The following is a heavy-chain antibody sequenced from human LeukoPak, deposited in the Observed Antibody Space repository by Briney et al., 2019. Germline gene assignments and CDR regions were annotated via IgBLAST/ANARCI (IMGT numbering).Heavy chain of an antibody. J-gene: IGHJ4*02. D-gene: IGHD6-6*01. CDR2: IKSDGSST. CDR3: ARTDSNIAARRIGFDS. V-gene: IGHV3-74*01. Sequence: QTGGSLRLSCAASGFTFRSYWMHWVRLPPGKGLVWVSRIKSDGSSTSYADFVKGRFTISRDNAKNTLYLQMNSLRAEDTAVYYCARTDSNIAARRIGFDSWGQGTLVTVSS. CDR1: GFTFRSYW.